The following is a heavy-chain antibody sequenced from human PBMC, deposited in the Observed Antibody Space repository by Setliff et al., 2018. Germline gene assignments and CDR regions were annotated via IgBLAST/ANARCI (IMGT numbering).Heavy chain of an antibody. V-gene: IGHV1-18*01. D-gene: IGHD3-3*01. CDR1: GYTFLSYG. CDR3: ARAPRLEWILPTFDY. CDR2: ISAYTGET. Sequence: ASVKVSCKAVGYTFLSYGLSWVRQAPGQGLEWMGWISAYTGETDYAQNFQGRVTMITDTSTNTAYLELRSLRYDDTAVYFCARAPRLEWILPTFDYWGQGTPVTVSS. J-gene: IGHJ4*02.